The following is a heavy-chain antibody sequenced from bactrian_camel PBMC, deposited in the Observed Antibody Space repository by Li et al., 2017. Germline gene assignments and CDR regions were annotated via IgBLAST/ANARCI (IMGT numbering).Heavy chain of an antibody. J-gene: IGHJ4*01. CDR2: INDAGTDT. CDR1: GYTFSRYC. Sequence: HVQLVESGGGSVQAGGSLRLSCAASGYTFSRYCMSWFRQAPGKGLEWVSSINDAGTDTYYSDTVKGRFTISRDNAKNTVYLQMDSLKTEDTALYYCATDMPALGNLHNYCANGYCRTGQGTQVTVS. D-gene: IGHD1*01. V-gene: IGHV3S1*01.